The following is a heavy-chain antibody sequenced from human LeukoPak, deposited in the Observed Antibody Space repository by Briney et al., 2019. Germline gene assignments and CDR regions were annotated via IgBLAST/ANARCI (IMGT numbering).Heavy chain of an antibody. Sequence: PGESLKISCKGSGYSFTSYWIGWVRQMPGKGLEWMGIIYPGDSDTRYSPSFQGQVTISADKSISTAYLQWSSLKASDTAMYYCARSTSSGYYSRYKDVWGKGTTVTVSS. CDR3: ARSTSSGYYSRYKDV. CDR2: IYPGDSDT. V-gene: IGHV5-51*03. CDR1: GYSFTSYW. D-gene: IGHD3-22*01. J-gene: IGHJ6*03.